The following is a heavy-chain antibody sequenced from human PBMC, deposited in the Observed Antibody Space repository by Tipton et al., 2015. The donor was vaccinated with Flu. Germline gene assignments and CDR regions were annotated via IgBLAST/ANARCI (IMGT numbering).Heavy chain of an antibody. D-gene: IGHD6-13*01. CDR1: GGSISSYY. CDR3: ARHAPGGSSSWYSGISYNWFDP. CDR2: IYTSGST. J-gene: IGHJ5*02. V-gene: IGHV4-4*07. Sequence: GLVKPSETLSLTCTVSGGSISSYYWSWIRQPAGKGLEWIGRIYTSGSTNYNPSLKSRVTMSVDTSKNQFSLKLSSVTAADTAVYYCARHAPGGSSSWYSGISYNWFDPWGQGTLVTVSS.